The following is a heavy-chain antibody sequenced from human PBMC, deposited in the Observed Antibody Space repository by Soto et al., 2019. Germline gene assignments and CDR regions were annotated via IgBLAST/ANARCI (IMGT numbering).Heavy chain of an antibody. CDR1: GFTVSSNY. Sequence: GGSLRLSCAASGFTVSSNYMSLVRQAPGKGLEWVSLIYSGGSTYYADSGKGRFTISRDNSKNTLYLQMNSLRAEDTAVYYCARCGGYDSYYFDYWGQRTLVTVS. CDR3: ARCGGYDSYYFDY. V-gene: IGHV3-53*01. CDR2: IYSGGST. D-gene: IGHD5-12*01. J-gene: IGHJ4*02.